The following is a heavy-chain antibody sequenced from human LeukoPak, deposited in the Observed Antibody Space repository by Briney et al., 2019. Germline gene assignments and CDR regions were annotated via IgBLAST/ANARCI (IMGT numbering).Heavy chain of an antibody. CDR3: ATIVSGVDDYFYYYMDV. J-gene: IGHJ6*03. D-gene: IGHD1-26*01. CDR1: GYRVSESS. CDR2: FDPDDRKT. Sequence: ASVKVSCKVSGYRVSESSMHWVRQAPGKGLEWMGGFDPDDRKTIYAQKFQGRFTMTEDTSTDTAYMELSSLRSEDTAVYFCATIVSGVDDYFYYYMDVWGKGTPVTVSS. V-gene: IGHV1-24*01.